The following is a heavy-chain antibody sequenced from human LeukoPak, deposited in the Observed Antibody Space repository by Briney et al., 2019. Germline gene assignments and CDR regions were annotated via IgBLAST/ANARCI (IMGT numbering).Heavy chain of an antibody. J-gene: IGHJ4*02. Sequence: MSSETLSLTCTVSGGSISSSSYYWGWIRQPPGKGLEWIGSIYYSGSTYYNPSLKSRVTISVDTSKNQFSLKLSSVTAADTAVYYCARSLRYGSGRRFDYWGQGTLVTVSS. CDR3: ARSLRYGSGRRFDY. CDR2: IYYSGST. D-gene: IGHD3-10*01. V-gene: IGHV4-39*07. CDR1: GGSISSSSYY.